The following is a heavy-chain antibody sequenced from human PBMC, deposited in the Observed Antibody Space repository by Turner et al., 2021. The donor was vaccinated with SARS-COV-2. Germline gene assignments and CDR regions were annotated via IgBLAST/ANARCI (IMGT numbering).Heavy chain of an antibody. V-gene: IGHV3-30*18. J-gene: IGHJ4*02. CDR1: GFTFSSYG. CDR3: AKGEGDYISH. Sequence: QVQLVESGGGVVQPGRSRRPSCAASGFTFSSYGMHWVRQAPGKGLEWVSVISYDGSNKYYADSVKGRFTISRDNSKNTLYLQMNSLRAEDTAVYYCAKGEGDYISHWGQGTLVTVSS. D-gene: IGHD4-17*01. CDR2: ISYDGSNK.